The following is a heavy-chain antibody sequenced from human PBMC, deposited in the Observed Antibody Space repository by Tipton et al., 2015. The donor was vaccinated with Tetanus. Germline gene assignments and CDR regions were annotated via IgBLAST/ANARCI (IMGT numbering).Heavy chain of an antibody. CDR2: SWYDGTDQ. CDR1: GFIFSSYG. CDR3: AREADCSGGSCFSGAFVN. V-gene: IGHV3-33*01. J-gene: IGHJ4*02. Sequence: SLRLSCAASGFIFSSYGIHWVRQAPGKGLEWVAVSWYDGTDQYYADSVKGRFTRSRDNSKNTLYLQMNSLRAEDTALYYCAREADCSGGSCFSGAFVNRGQGTEVTVSA. D-gene: IGHD2-15*01.